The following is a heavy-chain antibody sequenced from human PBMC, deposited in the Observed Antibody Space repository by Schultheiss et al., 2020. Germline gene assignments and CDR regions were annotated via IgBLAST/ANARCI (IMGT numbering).Heavy chain of an antibody. CDR1: GYTFTSYG. CDR2: ISAYNGNT. J-gene: IGHJ6*02. CDR3: AREGIAAAGTKNPQNYYYYYYGMDV. V-gene: IGHV1-18*01. D-gene: IGHD6-13*01. Sequence: ASVKVSCKASGYTFTSYGISWVRQAPGQGLEWMGWISAYNGNTNYAQKLQGRVTMTTDTSTSTAYMELRSLRSDDTAVYYCAREGIAAAGTKNPQNYYYYYYGMDVWGQGTTVTVSS.